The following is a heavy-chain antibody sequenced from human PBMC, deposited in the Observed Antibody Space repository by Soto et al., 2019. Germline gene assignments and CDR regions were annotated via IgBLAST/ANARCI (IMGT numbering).Heavy chain of an antibody. CDR3: ARVIYDSGVITFDY. D-gene: IGHD3-22*01. Sequence: QVQLQESGPGLVKPSQTLSLTCTVSGGSISSGGYYWSWIRQHPGKGLGWIGYIYYSGSTYYNPSLKSRVTISVDTSKNQFSLKLSSVTAADTAVYYCARVIYDSGVITFDYWGQGTLVTVSS. J-gene: IGHJ4*02. V-gene: IGHV4-31*03. CDR1: GGSISSGGYY. CDR2: IYYSGST.